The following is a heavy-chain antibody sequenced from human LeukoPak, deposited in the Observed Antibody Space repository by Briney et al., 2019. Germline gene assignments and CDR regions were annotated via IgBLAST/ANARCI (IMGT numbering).Heavy chain of an antibody. V-gene: IGHV4-39*01. J-gene: IGHJ6*03. CDR1: GGSISSSHYY. CDR2: IYYSGTT. CDR3: ARQSSDYYYYYIDV. Sequence: SETLSLTCTVSGGSISSSHYYWGWIRQPPGEGLEWIGSIYYSGTTYYNPSLESRVTISDDTSKNRFSLMLTSVTAADTAVYYCARQSSDYYYYYIDVWGEGTTVIVSS.